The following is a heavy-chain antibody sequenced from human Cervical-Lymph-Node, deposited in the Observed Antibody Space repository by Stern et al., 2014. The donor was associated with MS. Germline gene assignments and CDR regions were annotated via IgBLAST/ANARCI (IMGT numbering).Heavy chain of an antibody. Sequence: QVQLQESGPGLVKPSETLSLTCTVSGDSISNANYYWGWIRQPPGKGLEWIGTFDYRGSTNYNPSLKSRLTISVDTSKNLFSLRLTSVTAADTAVYYCARRGWFRNFDYWGQGALVTVSS. D-gene: IGHD3-10*01. CDR3: ARRGWFRNFDY. J-gene: IGHJ4*02. V-gene: IGHV4-39*02. CDR1: GDSISNANYY. CDR2: FDYRGST.